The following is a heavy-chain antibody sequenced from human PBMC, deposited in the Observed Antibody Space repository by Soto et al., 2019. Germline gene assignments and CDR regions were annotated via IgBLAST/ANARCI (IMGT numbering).Heavy chain of an antibody. V-gene: IGHV3-23*01. CDR1: GFTFSNYA. CDR2: ISYRGSDT. Sequence: EVQLLESGGGLVQPGGSLRLSCAASGFTFSNYAMSWVRQAPGKGLEWVSGISYRGSDTYYADSVKGRFTISRDNSKNTLYLLMNSLRAEDTAVYYCAKDGVNLPGYYFDYWGQGTLVTVSS. CDR3: AKDGVNLPGYYFDY. J-gene: IGHJ4*02. D-gene: IGHD3-9*01.